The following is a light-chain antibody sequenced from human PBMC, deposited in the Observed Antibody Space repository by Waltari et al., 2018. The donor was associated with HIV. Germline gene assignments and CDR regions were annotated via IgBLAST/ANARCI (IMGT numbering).Light chain of an antibody. Sequence: ERVMTQSPATLSVSPGERATLSCRASQSVSSNLAWYQQKPSQAPRLLIYDTSTRATDISARFSGSGSGTEFTLTISSLQSEDSAVYYCQQYNNWPPKGLTFGGGTKVEIK. CDR2: DTS. CDR3: QQYNNWPPKGLT. J-gene: IGKJ4*01. CDR1: QSVSSN. V-gene: IGKV3-15*01.